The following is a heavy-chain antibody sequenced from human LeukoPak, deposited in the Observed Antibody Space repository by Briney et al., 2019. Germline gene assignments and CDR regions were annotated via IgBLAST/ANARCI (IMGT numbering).Heavy chain of an antibody. D-gene: IGHD3-3*01. CDR1: GGSVINTNW. CDR2: VHLDGRT. V-gene: IGHV4-4*02. J-gene: IGHJ4*02. CDR3: ARVGGFYRPLDY. Sequence: SQTLSLTCGVSGGSVINTNWWTWVRQPPGKGLEWIGEVHLDGRTNYNPSLESRLTMSVDVSENQVSLKLTSVTAADTAVYYCARVGGFYRPLDYSGQGTLVTVSS.